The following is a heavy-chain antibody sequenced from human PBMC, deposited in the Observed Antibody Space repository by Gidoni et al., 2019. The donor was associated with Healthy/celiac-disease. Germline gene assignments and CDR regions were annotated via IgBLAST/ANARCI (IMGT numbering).Heavy chain of an antibody. J-gene: IGHJ4*02. V-gene: IGHV4-4*02. CDR3: ARGEGYCSSTSCYGAHYFDY. CDR1: GGSISSSNW. Sequence: QVQLQESGPGLVTPSGTLSLTCAVSGGSISSSNWWRWVRQPPGKGLEWIGEIYHSGSTNYNPSLKSRVTISVDKSKNQFSLKLSSVTAADTAVYYCARGEGYCSSTSCYGAHYFDYWGQGTLVTVSS. CDR2: IYHSGST. D-gene: IGHD2-2*01.